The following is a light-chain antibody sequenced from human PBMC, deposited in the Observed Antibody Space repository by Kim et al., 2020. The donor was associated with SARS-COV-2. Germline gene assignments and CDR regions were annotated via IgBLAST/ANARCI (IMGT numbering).Light chain of an antibody. V-gene: IGLV3-1*01. CDR2: QDT. J-gene: IGLJ1*01. Sequence: SYGLTQPPSVSVSPGQTASVTCSGNNLADKYVCWYQQKPGQSPVLILYQDTKRPSGIPERFSGSNSGKTATLTISGTQAMDEADYYCQAWDSTTAVFGTGTKVTVL. CDR1: NLADKY. CDR3: QAWDSTTAV.